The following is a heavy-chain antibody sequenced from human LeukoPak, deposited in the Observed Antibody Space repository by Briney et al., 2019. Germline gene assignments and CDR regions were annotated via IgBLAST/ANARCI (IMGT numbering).Heavy chain of an antibody. V-gene: IGHV3-23*01. Sequence: GSLRLSCAASGFTFSSYAMSWVRQAPGKGLEWVSAISGSGGSTYYADSVKGRFTISRDNSKNTLYLQMNSLRAEDTAVYYCARRFLEWFDAFDIWGQGTMVTVSS. D-gene: IGHD3-3*01. CDR2: ISGSGGST. CDR1: GFTFSSYA. J-gene: IGHJ3*02. CDR3: ARRFLEWFDAFDI.